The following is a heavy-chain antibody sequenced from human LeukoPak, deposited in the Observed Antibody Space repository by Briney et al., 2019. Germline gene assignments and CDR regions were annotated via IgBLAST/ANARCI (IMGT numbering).Heavy chain of an antibody. D-gene: IGHD4-17*01. CDR3: AKGSATVTIEIIPDYYFDY. J-gene: IGHJ4*02. V-gene: IGHV3-23*01. Sequence: GGSLRLSCAASGFTFSDYYMSWVRQAPGKGLEWVSAISGSGGSTYYADSVKGRFTISRDNSKNTLYLQMNSLRAEDTAVYYCAKGSATVTIEIIPDYYFDYWGQGTLVTVSS. CDR2: ISGSGGST. CDR1: GFTFSDYY.